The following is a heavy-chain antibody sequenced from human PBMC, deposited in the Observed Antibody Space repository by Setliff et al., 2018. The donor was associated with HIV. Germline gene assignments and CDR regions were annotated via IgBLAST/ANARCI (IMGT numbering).Heavy chain of an antibody. D-gene: IGHD1-26*01. V-gene: IGHV7-4-1*02. CDR2: FNTETRNP. Sequence: ASVKVSCKASGYTFTSYYMHWVRQAPGQGLEWMGWFNTETRNPMYAQAFKGRLVFSLDTSVSTAYLQINSLKAEDTAMCYCARVGSYWSTFDYWGQGALVTVSS. CDR1: GYTFTSYY. CDR3: ARVGSYWSTFDY. J-gene: IGHJ4*02.